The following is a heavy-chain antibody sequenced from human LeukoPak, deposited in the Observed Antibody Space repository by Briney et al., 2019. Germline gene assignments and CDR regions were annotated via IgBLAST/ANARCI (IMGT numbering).Heavy chain of an antibody. CDR1: GYSFTSYW. Sequence: GESLKISCKGSGYSFTSYWIGWVRQMPGKGLEWMGIIYPGDSDTRYSPSFQGQVTISADKSISTAYLQWSSLKASDTAMYYCARLPPDSKGYSYNTYYYYYYMDVWGKGTTVTVSS. CDR3: ARLPPDSKGYSYNTYYYYYYMDV. J-gene: IGHJ6*03. D-gene: IGHD5-18*01. CDR2: IYPGDSDT. V-gene: IGHV5-51*01.